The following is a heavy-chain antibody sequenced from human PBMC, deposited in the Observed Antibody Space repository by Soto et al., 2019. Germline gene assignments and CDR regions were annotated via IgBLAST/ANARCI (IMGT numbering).Heavy chain of an antibody. CDR2: ISYDGSNK. CDR1: GFTFSSYA. CDR3: ARDFGANPFDY. J-gene: IGHJ4*02. Sequence: GGSLRLSCAASGFTFSSYAMHWVRQAPGKGLEWVAVISYDGSNKYYADSVKGRFTISRDNSKNTLYLQMNSLRAEDTAVYYCARDFGANPFDYWGQGTLVTVSS. D-gene: IGHD1-26*01. V-gene: IGHV3-30-3*01.